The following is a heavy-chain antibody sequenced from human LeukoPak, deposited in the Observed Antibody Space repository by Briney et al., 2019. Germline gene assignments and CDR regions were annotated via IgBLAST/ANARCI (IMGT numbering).Heavy chain of an antibody. V-gene: IGHV3-48*03. D-gene: IGHD3-3*01. J-gene: IGHJ4*02. CDR2: ISDSGRTT. Sequence: GGSLRLSCAVSGLTFSNFKMNWVRQAPGKGLEWVSYISDSGRTTFYADSVKGRFTISRDNAKNSLYLQMSSLRVEDTAVYYCASWAGNTQSDSWSGPFDYWGQGTLVTVSS. CDR1: GLTFSNFK. CDR3: ASWAGNTQSDSWSGPFDY.